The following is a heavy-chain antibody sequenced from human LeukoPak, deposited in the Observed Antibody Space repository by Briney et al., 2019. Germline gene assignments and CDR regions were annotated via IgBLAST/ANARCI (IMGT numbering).Heavy chain of an antibody. V-gene: IGHV3-48*03. D-gene: IGHD3-3*01. J-gene: IGHJ4*02. CDR2: ISDSGRTT. Sequence: GGSLRLSCAVSGLTFSNFKMNWVRQAPGKGLEWVSYISDSGRTTFYADSVKGRFTISRDNAKNSLYLQMSSLRVEDTAVYYCASWAGNTQSDSWSGPFDYWGQGTLVTVSS. CDR1: GLTFSNFK. CDR3: ASWAGNTQSDSWSGPFDY.